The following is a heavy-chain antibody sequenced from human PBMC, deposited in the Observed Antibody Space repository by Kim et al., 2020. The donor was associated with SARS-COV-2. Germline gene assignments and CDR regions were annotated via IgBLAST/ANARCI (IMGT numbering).Heavy chain of an antibody. CDR1: GFTFNTYG. CDR2: ISYDGSHK. J-gene: IGHJ4*02. CDR3: ARSFSGSYFGYDY. Sequence: SLRLSCAASGFTFNTYGMHWVRQAPGKGLEWVAVISYDGSHKYYVDSVKGRFTISRDNSKNTLYLQMNSLRIEDTAVYYCARSFSGSYFGYDYWGQGSLVTVSS. D-gene: IGHD1-26*01. V-gene: IGHV3-30*03.